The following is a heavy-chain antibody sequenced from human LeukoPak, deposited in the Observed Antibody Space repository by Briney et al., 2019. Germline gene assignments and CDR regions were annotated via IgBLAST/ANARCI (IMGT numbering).Heavy chain of an antibody. Sequence: PGGSLRLSCAASGFTFNNYWMHWVRQAPGKGLVWVSRINSDGRITTYADSVKGRFTISRDNSKNTLYLQMNSLRAEDTAVYYCAKNYYGSGSYQRHFDYWAREPWSPSPQ. CDR1: GFTFNNYW. CDR3: AKNYYGSGSYQRHFDY. D-gene: IGHD3-10*01. CDR2: INSDGRIT. V-gene: IGHV3-74*01. J-gene: IGHJ4*02.